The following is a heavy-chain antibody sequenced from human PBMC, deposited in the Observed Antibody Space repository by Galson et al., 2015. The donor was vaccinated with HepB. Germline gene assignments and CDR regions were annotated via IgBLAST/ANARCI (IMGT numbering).Heavy chain of an antibody. D-gene: IGHD2/OR15-2a*01. CDR1: GLNLEAYD. V-gene: IGHV3-23*01. CDR2: ISRNDLSN. CDR3: ARGSPTSFYHYYMDV. J-gene: IGHJ6*03. Sequence: SLRLSCAASGLNLEAYDISWVRQAPGRGLQWVSAISRNDLSNYYAPPVEGRFTITRQNSKNVVVLQMKRLKVEDTAVYYCARGSPTSFYHYYMDVWGKGTTVIVSS.